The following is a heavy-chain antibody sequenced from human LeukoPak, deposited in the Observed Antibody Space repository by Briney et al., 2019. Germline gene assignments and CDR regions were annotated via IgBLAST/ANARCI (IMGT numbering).Heavy chain of an antibody. V-gene: IGHV3-30*02. CDR2: IQYDGSNE. CDR1: RFTFSSYG. J-gene: IGHJ4*02. D-gene: IGHD1-26*01. Sequence: PGGSLRLSCAASRFTFSSYGMHWVRQAPGKGLEWVAYIQYDGSNEQYADSVKGRFSISRGSSKNILYLQMNSLRAEDTAVYYCASSRGELLDYWGQGTLVTVSS. CDR3: ASSRGELLDY.